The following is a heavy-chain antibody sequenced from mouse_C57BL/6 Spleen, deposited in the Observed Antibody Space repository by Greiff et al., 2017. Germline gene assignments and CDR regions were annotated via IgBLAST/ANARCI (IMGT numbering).Heavy chain of an antibody. Sequence: VQLQQPGAELVRPGTSVKLSCKASGYTFTSYWMHWVKQRPGQGLEWIGVIDPSDSYTNYNQKFKGKATLTVDKSSRTAYMQLSSPTSEDSAVYYGTGVTTRESAMDYWGQGTSVTVSS. CDR1: GYTFTSYW. CDR2: IDPSDSYT. J-gene: IGHJ4*01. V-gene: IGHV1-59*01. CDR3: TGVTTRESAMDY. D-gene: IGHD2-3*01.